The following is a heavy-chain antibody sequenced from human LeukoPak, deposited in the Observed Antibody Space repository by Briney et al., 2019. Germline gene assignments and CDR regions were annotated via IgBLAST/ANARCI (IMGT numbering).Heavy chain of an antibody. CDR1: GGTFSSYA. J-gene: IGHJ5*02. CDR2: IIPIFGTA. V-gene: IGHV1-69*13. Sequence: PVKVSCKASGGTFSSYAISWVRQAPGQGLEWMGGIIPIFGTANYAQKFQGRVTITADESTSTAYMKLSSLRSEDTAVYYCAREGGSQGAIPPFDPWGQGTLVTVSS. D-gene: IGHD1-26*01. CDR3: AREGGSQGAIPPFDP.